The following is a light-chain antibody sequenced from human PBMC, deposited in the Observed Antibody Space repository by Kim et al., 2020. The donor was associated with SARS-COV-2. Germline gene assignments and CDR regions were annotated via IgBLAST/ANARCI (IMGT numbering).Light chain of an antibody. CDR2: GAA. CDR1: QCVSATF. J-gene: IGKJ4*01. CDR3: QQYGSSPLT. V-gene: IGKV3-20*01. Sequence: ENTTVSCRARQCVSATFLAWYQQKPGQAPRIRIYGAASRATGIPDRFSGSGSGTDFTLTISRLEPEDFAVYYCQQYGSSPLTFGGGTKVEIK.